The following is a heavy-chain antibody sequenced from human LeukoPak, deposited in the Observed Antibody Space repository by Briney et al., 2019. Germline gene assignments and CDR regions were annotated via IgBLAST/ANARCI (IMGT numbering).Heavy chain of an antibody. V-gene: IGHV3-74*01. D-gene: IGHD3-10*01. Sequence: TGGSLRLSCAASGFSFSIYWMHWVRQVPGKGLVWVSRINTDGSSGNYADPVKGRFTISRDNAKNTLYLQLNSLRAEDTAVYYCAREKDTSGYYYYMDVWGKGTTVTVSS. CDR2: INTDGSSG. J-gene: IGHJ6*03. CDR1: GFSFSIYW. CDR3: AREKDTSGYYYYMDV.